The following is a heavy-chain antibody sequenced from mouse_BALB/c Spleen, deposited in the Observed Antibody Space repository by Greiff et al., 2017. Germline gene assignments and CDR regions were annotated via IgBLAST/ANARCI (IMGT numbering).Heavy chain of an antibody. Sequence: EVKLVESGPSLVKPSQTLSLTCSVTGDSITSGYWNWIRKFPGNKLEYMGYISYSGSTYYNPSLKCRISITRDTSKNQYYLQLNSVTTEDTATYYCARELRQGYFDYWGQGTTLTVSS. CDR1: GDSITSGY. CDR2: ISYSGST. V-gene: IGHV3-8*02. CDR3: ARELRQGYFDY. D-gene: IGHD2-12*01. J-gene: IGHJ2*01.